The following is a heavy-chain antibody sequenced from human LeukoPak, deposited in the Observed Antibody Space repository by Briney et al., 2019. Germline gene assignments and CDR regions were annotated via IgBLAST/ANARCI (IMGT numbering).Heavy chain of an antibody. D-gene: IGHD3-9*01. J-gene: IGHJ4*02. CDR1: GGSISSYY. Sequence: KPSETLSLTCTVSGGSISSYYWSWIRQPAGKGLEWIGRMYTSGSTNYNPSLKSRVTMSVDTSKNQFSLKLSSVTAADTAVYYCARETGILTGYTYYFDYWGQGTLVTVSS. CDR3: ARETGILTGYTYYFDY. V-gene: IGHV4-4*07. CDR2: MYTSGST.